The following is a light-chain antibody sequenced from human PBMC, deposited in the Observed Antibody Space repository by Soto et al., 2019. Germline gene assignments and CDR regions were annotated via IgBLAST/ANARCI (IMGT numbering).Light chain of an antibody. J-gene: IGLJ1*01. CDR3: SSYTSSRAYV. CDR2: EVS. CDR1: SSDVGGYNY. Sequence: QSALTQPASVSGSPGQSITISCTGTSSDVGGYNYVSWYQQHPGKAPKLMIHEVSNRPPGVSNRFSGSKSGNTASLTISGLQAEDEADYYCSSYTSSRAYVFGTGTKVTAL. V-gene: IGLV2-14*01.